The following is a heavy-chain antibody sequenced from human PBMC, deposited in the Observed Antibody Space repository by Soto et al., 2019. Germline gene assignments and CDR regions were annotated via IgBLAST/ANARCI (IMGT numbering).Heavy chain of an antibody. V-gene: IGHV1-69*06. CDR3: ARGVYGSGNYYTGPSAFDI. CDR1: GGTLSDHG. Sequence: QVQLEQSGAEVKKPGSSVKISCKASGGTLSDHGVSWLRQAPGQGLEWVGGNIPVFNTANYAPKFQGRVTIAADKSTNIAYMELGSLRSADTAFYYCARGVYGSGNYYTGPSAFDIWGQGTLVIVSS. CDR2: NIPVFNTA. J-gene: IGHJ3*02. D-gene: IGHD3-10*01.